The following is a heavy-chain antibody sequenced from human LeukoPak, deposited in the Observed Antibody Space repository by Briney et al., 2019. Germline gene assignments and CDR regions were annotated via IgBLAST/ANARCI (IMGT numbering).Heavy chain of an antibody. CDR2: IYYSGTT. CDR3: ARTGSTVTMLYPFDH. D-gene: IGHD4-17*01. V-gene: IGHV4-59*01. Sequence: SETLSLTCTVSGASINTYYWSWIRQPPGKGLEWIGYIYYSGTTNYNPSLKSRVSISVDTSKNQFSLKLSSVTAADTAVYYCARTGSTVTMLYPFDHWGQGTLVTVSS. J-gene: IGHJ4*02. CDR1: GASINTYY.